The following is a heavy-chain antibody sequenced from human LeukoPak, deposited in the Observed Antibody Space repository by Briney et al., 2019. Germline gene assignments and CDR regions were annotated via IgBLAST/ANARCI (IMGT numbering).Heavy chain of an antibody. CDR2: ISGSGGST. Sequence: GGSLRLSCAASGFTFSSYAMSWDRQAPGKGLEWVSAISGSGGSTYYADSVKGRFTISRDNSKNTLYLQMNSLRAEDTAVYYCAKDQRSSGWYGYFDYWGQGTLVTVSS. CDR1: GFTFSSYA. CDR3: AKDQRSSGWYGYFDY. D-gene: IGHD6-19*01. V-gene: IGHV3-23*01. J-gene: IGHJ4*02.